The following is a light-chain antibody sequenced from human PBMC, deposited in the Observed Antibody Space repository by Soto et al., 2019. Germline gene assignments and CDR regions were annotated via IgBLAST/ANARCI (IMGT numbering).Light chain of an antibody. Sequence: EIVMTQSPATLSASPGEGATLSCTAGQNVYNNLAWYQQRPGQPPRLLIYDASTRATGISARFSGSGYGTEFTVTISSLQSEDFAVYFCQQCRNWPLTFGGGTKVEIK. CDR1: QNVYNN. V-gene: IGKV3-15*01. CDR3: QQCRNWPLT. CDR2: DAS. J-gene: IGKJ4*01.